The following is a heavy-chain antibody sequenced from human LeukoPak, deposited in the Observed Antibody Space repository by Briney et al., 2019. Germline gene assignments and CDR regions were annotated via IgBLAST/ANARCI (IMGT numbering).Heavy chain of an antibody. CDR3: AKVWYCSGGSCFLGLDY. CDR1: GFTFSSYA. V-gene: IGHV3-23*01. CDR2: ISGSGGST. J-gene: IGHJ4*02. Sequence: VGSLRLSCAASGFTFSSYAMSWVRQAPGKELKWVSAISGSGGSTYYADSVKGRFTISRDNSKNTLYLQMNSLRAEDTAVYYCAKVWYCSGGSCFLGLDYWGQGTLVTVSS. D-gene: IGHD2-15*01.